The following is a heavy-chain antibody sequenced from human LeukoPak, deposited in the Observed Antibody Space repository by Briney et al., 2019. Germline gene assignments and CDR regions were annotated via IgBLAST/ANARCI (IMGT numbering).Heavy chain of an antibody. CDR2: IWYDGSNK. V-gene: IGHV3-33*01. D-gene: IGHD6-19*01. Sequence: GGSLRLPCAASGFTFSSYGMHWVRQAPGKGLEWVAVIWYDGSNKYYADSVKGRFTISRDNSKNTLYLQMNSLRAEDTAVYCCARFIGIAVAGLDYWGQGTLVTVSS. CDR1: GFTFSSYG. J-gene: IGHJ4*02. CDR3: ARFIGIAVAGLDY.